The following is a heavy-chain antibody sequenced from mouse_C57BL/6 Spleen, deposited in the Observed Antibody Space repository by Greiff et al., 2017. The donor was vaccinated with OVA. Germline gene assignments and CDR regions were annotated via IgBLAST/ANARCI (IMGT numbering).Heavy chain of an antibody. CDR1: GYTFTDYY. J-gene: IGHJ3*01. V-gene: IGHV1-19*01. CDR2: INPYSGGT. Sequence: VQLQQSGPVLVKPGASVKMSCKASGYTFTDYYMNWVKQSHGKSLEWIGVINPYSGGTSYNQKFKGKATLTVDKSSSTAYMELNSLTSEDSAVYYCARRDYGRFAYWGQGTLVTVSA. CDR3: ARRDYGRFAY. D-gene: IGHD1-1*01.